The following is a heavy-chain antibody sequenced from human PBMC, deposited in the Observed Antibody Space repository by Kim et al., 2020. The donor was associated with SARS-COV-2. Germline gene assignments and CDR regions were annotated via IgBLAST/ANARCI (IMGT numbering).Heavy chain of an antibody. CDR2: IYYSGST. Sequence: SETLSLTCTVSGGSISSSSYHWGWIRQPPGKGLEWIGSIYYSGSTYYNPSLKSRVTISVDTSKNQFSLKLSSVTTADTAVYYCARRKGYLIDYWGQGTLV. J-gene: IGHJ4*02. CDR3: ARRKGYLIDY. CDR1: GGSISSSSYH. D-gene: IGHD3-22*01. V-gene: IGHV4-39*01.